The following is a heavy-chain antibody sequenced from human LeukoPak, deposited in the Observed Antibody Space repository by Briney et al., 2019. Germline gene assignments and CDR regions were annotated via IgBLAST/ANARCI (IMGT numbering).Heavy chain of an antibody. J-gene: IGHJ6*04. V-gene: IGHV1-18*01. Sequence: ASVKVSCKASGYTFTSYGISWAGQAPGQGLEWMGWISTYNGNTKYAQNLQGRVTMTTDTSTSTAYMELRSLRSDDTAVYYCARDREVLLCSSSTCYGSGMDVWGKGTTVIVSS. CDR3: ARDREVLLCSSSTCYGSGMDV. D-gene: IGHD2-2*01. CDR1: GYTFTSYG. CDR2: ISTYNGNT.